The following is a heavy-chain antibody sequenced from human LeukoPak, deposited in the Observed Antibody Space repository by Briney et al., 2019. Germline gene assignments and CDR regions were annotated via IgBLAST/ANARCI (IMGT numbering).Heavy chain of an antibody. CDR3: AREALAAAT. J-gene: IGHJ4*02. CDR2: INHSGST. CDR1: GGSFSGYY. V-gene: IGHV4-34*01. Sequence: PSETLSLTCAGYGGSFSGYYWSWIRQPPGKGLEWIGEINHSGSTNYNPSLKSRVTISVDTSKNQFSLKLSSVTAADTAVYYCAREALAAATWGQGTLVTVSS. D-gene: IGHD6-13*01.